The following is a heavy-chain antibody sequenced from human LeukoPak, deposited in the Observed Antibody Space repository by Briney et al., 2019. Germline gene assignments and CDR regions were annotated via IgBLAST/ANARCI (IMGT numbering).Heavy chain of an antibody. CDR1: GGSVNGYY. CDR3: VRGRKYTSGYRVTELGSGYSDY. D-gene: IGHD5-18*01. Sequence: SETLSLTCAVSGGSVNGYYWSWIRQTPGMGLEWIGYIYSSGDINYNPSLTSRLTMSVDTSNNQVSLKLSSVTAADTAVYYCVRGRKYTSGYRVTELGSGYSDYWGQGTLVTVSS. CDR2: IYSSGDI. V-gene: IGHV4-59*02. J-gene: IGHJ4*02.